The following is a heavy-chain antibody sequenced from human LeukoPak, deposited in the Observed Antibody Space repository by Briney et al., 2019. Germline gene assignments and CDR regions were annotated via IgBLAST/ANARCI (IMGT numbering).Heavy chain of an antibody. CDR3: ATSDYYDILTGYSN. CDR1: GYTFTAYC. J-gene: IGHJ4*02. CDR2: INPNNGDT. V-gene: IGHV1-2*02. Sequence: ASVKVSCKASGYTFTAYCVYWVRQAPAPGHGLEWMGWINPNNGDTIYAQKFQGRVTMTEDTSTDTAYMELSSLRSEDTAVHYCATSDYYDILTGYSNWGQGTLVTVSS. D-gene: IGHD3-9*01.